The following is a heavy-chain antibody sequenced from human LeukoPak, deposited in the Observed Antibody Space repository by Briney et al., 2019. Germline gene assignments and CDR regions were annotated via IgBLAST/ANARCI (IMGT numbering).Heavy chain of an antibody. CDR3: VKDGDDSGSYLVY. J-gene: IGHJ4*02. CDR1: RFTFSSYG. CDR2: IPYDGNNK. D-gene: IGHD1-26*01. Sequence: GGPLRLSCAASRFTFSSYGMHWVRQAPGKGLEWVAFIPYDGNNKYYADSVKGRFTISRDNSKNTLYLQMNSLRAEDTAVYYCVKDGDDSGSYLVYWGQGTLVTVSS. V-gene: IGHV3-30*02.